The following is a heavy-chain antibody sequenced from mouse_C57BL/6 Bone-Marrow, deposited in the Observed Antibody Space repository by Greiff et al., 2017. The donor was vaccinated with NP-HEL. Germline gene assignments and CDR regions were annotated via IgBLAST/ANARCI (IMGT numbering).Heavy chain of an antibody. CDR1: GYTFTSYG. V-gene: IGHV1-81*01. J-gene: IGHJ3*01. CDR2: IYPRSGNT. CDR3: GYGSSSAWFAY. D-gene: IGHD1-1*01. Sequence: QVHVKQSGAELARPGASVKLSCKASGYTFTSYGISWVKQRTGQGLEWIGEIYPRSGNTYYNEKFKGKATLTADKSSSTAYMELRSLTSEDSAVYFCGYGSSSAWFAYWGQGTLVTVSA.